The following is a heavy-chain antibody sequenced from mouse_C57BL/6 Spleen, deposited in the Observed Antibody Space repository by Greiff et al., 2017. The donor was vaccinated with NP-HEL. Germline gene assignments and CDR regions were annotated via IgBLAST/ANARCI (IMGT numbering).Heavy chain of an antibody. V-gene: IGHV1-19*01. CDR1: GYTFTDYY. CDR3: ARRRDYSNYGDYYAMDY. J-gene: IGHJ4*01. Sequence: VQLQQSGPVLVKPGASVKMSCKASGYTFTDYYMNWVKQSHGKSLEWIGVINPYNGGTSYNQKFKGKATLTVDKSSSTAYMELNSLTSEDSAVYYCARRRDYSNYGDYYAMDYWGQGTSVTVSS. D-gene: IGHD2-5*01. CDR2: INPYNGGT.